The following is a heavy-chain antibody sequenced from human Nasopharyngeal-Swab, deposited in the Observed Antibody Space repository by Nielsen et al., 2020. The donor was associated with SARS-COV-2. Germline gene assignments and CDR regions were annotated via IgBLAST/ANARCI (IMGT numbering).Heavy chain of an antibody. CDR2: ISRSSSDI. D-gene: IGHD2-21*02. CDR3: ARDGYCGGDCYGAFGI. V-gene: IGHV3-21*01. CDR1: GFIFSSYT. Sequence: GESLKISCDASGFIFSSYTMNWVRRAPGKGLEWVSSISRSSSDIYYRDSLKGRFTVSRENTKKSLYLQMDSLRAEDTAVYYCARDGYCGGDCYGAFGIWGQGTMVTVSS. J-gene: IGHJ3*02.